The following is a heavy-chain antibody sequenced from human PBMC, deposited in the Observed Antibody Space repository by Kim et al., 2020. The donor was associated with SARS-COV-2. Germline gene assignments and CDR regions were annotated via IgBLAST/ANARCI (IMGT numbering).Heavy chain of an antibody. CDR1: GGSFNSYF. D-gene: IGHD5-18*01. Sequence: SETLSLTCAVSGGSFNSYFWSWIRQPPGKGLEWIGEISHDGTTNYNPSLNSRVTMSVDTSRTQFSLKMTSVTAADTAIYYCARVSLSGSYWFDHWGQGTPVTVSS. CDR2: ISHDGTT. CDR3: ARVSLSGSYWFDH. V-gene: IGHV4-34*01. J-gene: IGHJ5*02.